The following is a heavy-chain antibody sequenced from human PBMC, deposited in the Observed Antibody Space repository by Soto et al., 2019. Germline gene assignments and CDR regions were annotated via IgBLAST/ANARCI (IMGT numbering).Heavy chain of an antibody. CDR2: ISSSSSYI. J-gene: IGHJ3*02. D-gene: IGHD3-16*02. Sequence: GGSLRLSCAASGFTFSSYSMNWVRQAPGKGLEWVSSISSSSSYIYYADSVKGRFTISRDNAKNSLYLQMNSLRAEDTAVYYCARDLRYMITFGGVIVPDAFDIWGQGTMVTVSS. CDR3: ARDLRYMITFGGVIVPDAFDI. CDR1: GFTFSSYS. V-gene: IGHV3-21*01.